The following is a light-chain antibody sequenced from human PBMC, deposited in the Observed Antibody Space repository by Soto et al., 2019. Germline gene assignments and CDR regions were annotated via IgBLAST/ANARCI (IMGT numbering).Light chain of an antibody. J-gene: IGKJ4*01. Sequence: DIQMTQSPSSLSASVGDRVTITCRASQGINNFVAWYQQKPGEVPKLLIYAASTLQSGVPSRFSGSGFGTDFVLTVSRLEPEDVATYYCQKYDSFPLTVGGGTRVEIK. CDR3: QKYDSFPLT. V-gene: IGKV1-27*01. CDR2: AAS. CDR1: QGINNF.